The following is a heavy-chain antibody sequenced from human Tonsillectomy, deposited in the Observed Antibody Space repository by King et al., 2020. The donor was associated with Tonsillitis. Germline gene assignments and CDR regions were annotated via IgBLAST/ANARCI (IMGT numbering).Heavy chain of an antibody. D-gene: IGHD6-19*01. CDR2: ISVSVGST. Sequence: VQLVESGGGLVQPGGSLRLSCAASGFTFSSYAMSWVRQAPGKGLEWVSSISVSVGSTYYADSVKGRFTISRDNSKNTLYLQMNSLRAEDTAVYYCAKDSSGDLVNWFDPWGQGTLVTVSS. V-gene: IGHV3-23*04. CDR3: AKDSSGDLVNWFDP. J-gene: IGHJ5*02. CDR1: GFTFSSYA.